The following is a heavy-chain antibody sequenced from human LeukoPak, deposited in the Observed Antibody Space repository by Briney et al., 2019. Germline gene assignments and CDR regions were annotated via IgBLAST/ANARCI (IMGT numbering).Heavy chain of an antibody. J-gene: IGHJ4*02. V-gene: IGHV3-33*08. D-gene: IGHD1-14*01. CDR2: IWFDGSDK. CDR1: GFTFSSYG. CDR3: ARAPEGYFDY. Sequence: PGRSLRLSCAASGFTFSSYGVHWVRQAPGKGLEWVAVIWFDGSDKWYADSVKGRFTISRDNSKNTLYLQMNSLRAEDTAVYYCARAPEGYFDYWGQGTLVTVSS.